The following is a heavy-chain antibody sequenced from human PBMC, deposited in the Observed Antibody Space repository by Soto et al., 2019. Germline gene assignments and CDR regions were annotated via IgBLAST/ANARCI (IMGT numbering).Heavy chain of an antibody. D-gene: IGHD4-17*01. CDR2: ISYDGSNK. V-gene: IGHV3-30-3*01. CDR1: GFTFSSYA. Sequence: GGSLRLSCAASGFTFSSYAMHWVRQAPGKGLEWVAVISYDGSNKYYADSVKGRFTISRDNPKNTLYLQMNSLRAEDTAVYYCARYVDYGDHLGAFDIWGQGTMVTVSS. CDR3: ARYVDYGDHLGAFDI. J-gene: IGHJ3*02.